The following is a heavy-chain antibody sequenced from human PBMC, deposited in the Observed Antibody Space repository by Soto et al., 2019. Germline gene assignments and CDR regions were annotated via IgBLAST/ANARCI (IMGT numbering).Heavy chain of an antibody. J-gene: IGHJ5*02. D-gene: IGHD2-15*01. CDR1: GFTFSSYC. V-gene: IGHV3-7*01. CDR3: VREGVALFDP. Sequence: EVQLVESGGGLVQPGGSLRLSCAASGFTFSSYCMSWVRQAPGKGLEWVANITEDGSEKYYVDSVKGRFTISRDNSKNSLYLQMNSLRSDATAVYYCVREGVALFDPWGQGTLVTVSS. CDR2: ITEDGSEK.